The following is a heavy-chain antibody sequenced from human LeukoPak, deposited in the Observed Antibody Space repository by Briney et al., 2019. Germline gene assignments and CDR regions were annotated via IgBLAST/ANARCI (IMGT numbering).Heavy chain of an antibody. V-gene: IGHV3-21*01. D-gene: IGHD3-10*01. CDR1: GFTFSSYN. J-gene: IGHJ4*02. Sequence: GGSLRLSCAASGFTFSSYNMNWVRQAPGKGLEWVSSISSSSTYTYYADSVKGRFTISRDNAKNSLYLQMNSLRAEDTAVYYCARAISMVLGVDYWGQGTLVTVSS. CDR2: ISSSSTYT. CDR3: ARAISMVLGVDY.